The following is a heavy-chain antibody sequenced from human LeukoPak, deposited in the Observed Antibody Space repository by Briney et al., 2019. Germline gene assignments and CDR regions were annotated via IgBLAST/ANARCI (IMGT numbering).Heavy chain of an antibody. J-gene: IGHJ6*03. CDR1: VGTFSIYA. V-gene: IGHV1-69*13. D-gene: IGHD3-10*01. CDR3: ASTYYYGSGSYVYYYYYMDV. Sequence: ASVRVSYKASVGTFSIYAISWVRQAPGQGLEWMGGIIPIFGTANYAQKFQGRVTITADESTSTAYMELSSLRSEDTAVYYCASTYYYGSGSYVYYYYYMDVWGKGTTVTISS. CDR2: IIPIFGTA.